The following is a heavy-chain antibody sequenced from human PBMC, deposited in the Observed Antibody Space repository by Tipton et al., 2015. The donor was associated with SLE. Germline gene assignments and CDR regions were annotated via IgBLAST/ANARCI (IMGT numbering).Heavy chain of an antibody. D-gene: IGHD3-3*01. CDR1: GFTFSTTG. CDR2: VTESGKI. Sequence: SLRLSCAASGFTFSTTGMSWVRQAPGKGLEWVSTVTESGKIYYADSVKGRFTISKDISKNTLYLQMDSLRAEDTAIYYCSYFDLWCGFHWGQGTLVTVSS. J-gene: IGHJ4*02. V-gene: IGHV3-23*01. CDR3: SYFDLWCGFH.